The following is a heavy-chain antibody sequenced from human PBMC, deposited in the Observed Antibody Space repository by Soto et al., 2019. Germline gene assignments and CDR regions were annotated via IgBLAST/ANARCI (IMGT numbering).Heavy chain of an antibody. CDR3: ARATPAGSADF. V-gene: IGHV4-31*03. D-gene: IGHD2-2*01. CDR1: GGSNIRDGYY. CDR2: ISYSGSS. Sequence: SETLSLTCTVSGGSNIRDGYYWSWIRQHPGKGLEGIAYISYSGSSYSNPSLKSRVTISADTSKNQFSLRLTSVTAADTAVYFCARATPAGSADFWGKGTLVTVSS. J-gene: IGHJ4*02.